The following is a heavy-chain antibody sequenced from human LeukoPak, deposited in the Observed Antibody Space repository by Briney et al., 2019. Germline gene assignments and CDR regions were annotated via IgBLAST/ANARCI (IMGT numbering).Heavy chain of an antibody. Sequence: SETLSLTCTVSGGSVSSGSYYWSWIRQPPGKGLEWIGYIYYSGSTNYNPSLKSRVTISVDTSKNQFSLKLSSVTAADTAVYYCARDKKNYYDSSGYSYWGQGTLVTVSS. CDR1: GGSVSSGSYY. V-gene: IGHV4-61*01. CDR2: IYYSGST. J-gene: IGHJ4*02. CDR3: ARDKKNYYDSSGYSY. D-gene: IGHD3-22*01.